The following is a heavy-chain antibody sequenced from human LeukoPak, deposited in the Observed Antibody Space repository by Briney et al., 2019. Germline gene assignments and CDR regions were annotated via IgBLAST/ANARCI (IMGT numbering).Heavy chain of an antibody. D-gene: IGHD6-19*01. CDR2: ISGSGDTR. J-gene: IGHJ4*02. CDR1: GFIFDNYA. V-gene: IGHV3-23*01. Sequence: GGSLRLSCVASGFIFDNYALSWVRQAPGKGLEWVSTISGSGDTRDYAVSVRGRFTISRDTSKNTLYLQMNSLRGEDTAIYYCAKGHHGNGWKYDYWGQGTLVTVSS. CDR3: AKGHHGNGWKYDY.